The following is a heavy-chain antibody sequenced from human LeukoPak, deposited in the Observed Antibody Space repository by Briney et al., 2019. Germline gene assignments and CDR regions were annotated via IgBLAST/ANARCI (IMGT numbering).Heavy chain of an antibody. J-gene: IGHJ3*01. V-gene: IGHV3-30*02. CDR1: GFIFSNYG. Sequence: GGSLRLSCAASGFIFSNYGMHWVRQAPGKGLEWVAFIRYDGSNKYYADSVKGRFTISRDNSKNTLYLQMNSLRDEDTAVYYCTKDAPTYSSSPYDAFDVWGQGTMVTVSS. D-gene: IGHD6-6*01. CDR3: TKDAPTYSSSPYDAFDV. CDR2: IRYDGSNK.